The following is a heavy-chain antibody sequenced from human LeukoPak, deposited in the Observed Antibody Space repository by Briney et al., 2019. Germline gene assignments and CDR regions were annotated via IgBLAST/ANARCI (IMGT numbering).Heavy chain of an antibody. CDR1: GFTFGDYA. V-gene: IGHV3-49*04. D-gene: IGHD4-17*01. CDR2: IRSKAYGGTT. J-gene: IGHJ4*02. CDR3: TRDLGNEYGDYGSRY. Sequence: GGSLRLSCTVSGFTFGDYAMSWVRQAPGKGLEWVGFIRSKAYGGTTEYAASVKGRFTISRGDSRSIAYLQMNSLKTEDTAVYYCTRDLGNEYGDYGSRYWGQGAQVTVSS.